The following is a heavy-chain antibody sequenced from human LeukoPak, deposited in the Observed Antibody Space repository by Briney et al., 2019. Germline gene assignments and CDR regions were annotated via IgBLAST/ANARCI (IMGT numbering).Heavy chain of an antibody. CDR3: ARATAYYCIDQ. J-gene: IGHJ4*02. CDR1: GGSFSSSY. D-gene: IGHD2-21*01. CDR2: IYYSGST. Sequence: SETLSLTCTVSGGSFSSSYWSWIRQPPGKGLEWIGYIYYSGSTNYNPSLKSRVTISVDTSKNQFSLKLSSVTAADTAVYYRARATAYYCIDQWGQGTLVTVSS. V-gene: IGHV4-59*01.